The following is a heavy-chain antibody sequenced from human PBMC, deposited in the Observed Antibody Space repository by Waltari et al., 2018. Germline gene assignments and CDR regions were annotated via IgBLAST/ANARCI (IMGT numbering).Heavy chain of an antibody. D-gene: IGHD5-12*01. J-gene: IGHJ4*02. Sequence: QVQLQGWGAGLLRPSETLSLTCAVSGGSFSGYYWSWIRQSPGKGLGWIGDVNHGGDTNYSPPPGSRVTISVDMSKNQFSLKMRSVTSADTAIYYCARAPGYKGYFDYWGRGTLVTVSS. CDR1: GGSFSGYY. V-gene: IGHV4-34*01. CDR2: VNHGGDT. CDR3: ARAPGYKGYFDY.